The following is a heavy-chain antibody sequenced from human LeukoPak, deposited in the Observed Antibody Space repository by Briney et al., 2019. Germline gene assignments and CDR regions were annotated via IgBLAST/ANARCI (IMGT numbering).Heavy chain of an antibody. D-gene: IGHD6-13*01. CDR1: GFTFSSYA. J-gene: IGHJ1*01. CDR3: AKVYSSSWTRAEYFQH. V-gene: IGHV3-23*01. CDR2: TSASGGST. Sequence: GGSLRLSCAASGFTFSSYAMSWVRQAPGKGLEWVSTTSASGGSTYYADSVKGRFTISRDNSKNTLYLQMNSLRAEDTAVYYCAKVYSSSWTRAEYFQHWGQGTLVTVSS.